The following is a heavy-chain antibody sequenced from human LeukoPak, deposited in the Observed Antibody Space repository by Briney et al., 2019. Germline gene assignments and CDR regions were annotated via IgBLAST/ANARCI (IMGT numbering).Heavy chain of an antibody. CDR3: VRSAYLDSSGYYFDF. CDR2: LTNTGGTK. CDR1: GFNFDAYA. Sequence: GGSLRLSCTASGFNFDAYAMNWVRQAPGKGLEWVSALTNTGGTKYYADSVKGRFTISRDNSKITVSLQMNSLRADDTAVYYCVRSAYLDSSGYYFDFWGQGTLVTVSS. J-gene: IGHJ4*02. D-gene: IGHD3-22*01. V-gene: IGHV3-23*05.